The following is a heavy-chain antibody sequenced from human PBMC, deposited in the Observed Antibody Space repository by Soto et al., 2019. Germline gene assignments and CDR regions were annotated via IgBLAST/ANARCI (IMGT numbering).Heavy chain of an antibody. J-gene: IGHJ4*02. Sequence: ASVKVSCKASGYTFTSYDINWVRQATGQGLEWMGWMNPNSGNTGYAQKFQGRVTMTRNTSISTAYMELSSLRSEDTAVYYCARAGGGRIAAAGPSFDYWGQGTLVTVSS. CDR2: MNPNSGNT. CDR1: GYTFTSYD. CDR3: ARAGGGRIAAAGPSFDY. V-gene: IGHV1-8*01. D-gene: IGHD6-13*01.